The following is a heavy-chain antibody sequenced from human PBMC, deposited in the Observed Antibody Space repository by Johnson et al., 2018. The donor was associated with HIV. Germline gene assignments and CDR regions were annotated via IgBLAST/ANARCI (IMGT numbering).Heavy chain of an antibody. D-gene: IGHD3-10*01. CDR1: GFIFRNYW. CDR3: ASTMVREPTYI. V-gene: IGHV3-74*03. CDR2: IYSDGSDT. Sequence: EVQLVESGGGLVQPGGSLRLSCAASGFIFRNYWMHWVRQAPGKGLVWVARIYSDGSDTAYADSVKGRFTISRDNSNNTLDLQMNSLRAEDTAVYYCASTMVREPTYIWGQGTMVTVSS. J-gene: IGHJ3*02.